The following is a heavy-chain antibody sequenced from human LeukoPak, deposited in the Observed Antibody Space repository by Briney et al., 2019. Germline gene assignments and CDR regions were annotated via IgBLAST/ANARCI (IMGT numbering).Heavy chain of an antibody. D-gene: IGHD2-21*01. Sequence: PSETLSLTCTVSGGSITSSSYYWGWIRQPPGKGLEWIGTIYYTGSTYYNPSLKSRVTISVDTSKNQFSLKLSSVTAADTAVYYCAREAPNGVILDYWGQGTLVTVSS. CDR3: AREAPNGVILDY. CDR2: IYYTGST. J-gene: IGHJ4*02. V-gene: IGHV4-39*07. CDR1: GGSITSSSYY.